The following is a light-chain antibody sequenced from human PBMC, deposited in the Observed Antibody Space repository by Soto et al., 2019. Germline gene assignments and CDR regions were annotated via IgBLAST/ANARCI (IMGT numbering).Light chain of an antibody. Sequence: EIVLTQSPGTLSLSPGERATLSCRASQSVSNSNLAWYQQKPGQAPRLLIYGASSRATGIPDRFSGSGSGTDFSLTSSRLEPEDFAVYSCQQHDIYSLITFGQGTRLDLK. CDR3: QQHDIYSLIT. V-gene: IGKV3-20*01. J-gene: IGKJ5*01. CDR1: QSVSNSN. CDR2: GAS.